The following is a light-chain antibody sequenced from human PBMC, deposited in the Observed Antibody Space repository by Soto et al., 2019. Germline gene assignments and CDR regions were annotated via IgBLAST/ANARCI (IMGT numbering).Light chain of an antibody. CDR2: GAS. Sequence: EIVMTQSPATLSVSPGERATLSCRASQSVSSNLAWYQQKPGQAPRLLIYGASTRATGIPARFSGSGSGTEFTLTISSLQSEDFAVYYWQQYNNWPPWTFAQGTKVEIK. CDR1: QSVSSN. J-gene: IGKJ1*01. CDR3: QQYNNWPPWT. V-gene: IGKV3-15*01.